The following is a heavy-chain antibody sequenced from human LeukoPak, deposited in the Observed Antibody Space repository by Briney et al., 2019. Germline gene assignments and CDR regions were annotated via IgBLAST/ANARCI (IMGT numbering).Heavy chain of an antibody. J-gene: IGHJ4*02. CDR1: GGSISSYY. CDR2: IYYSGST. V-gene: IGHV4-59*08. Sequence: SETLSLTCTVSGGSISSYYWSWIRQPPGKGLEWIGYIYYSGSTNYNPSLKSRVTISVDTSKNQFSLKLSSVTAADTAVYYCARGASTGDYFDYWGQGTLVTVSS. D-gene: IGHD1-14*01. CDR3: ARGASTGDYFDY.